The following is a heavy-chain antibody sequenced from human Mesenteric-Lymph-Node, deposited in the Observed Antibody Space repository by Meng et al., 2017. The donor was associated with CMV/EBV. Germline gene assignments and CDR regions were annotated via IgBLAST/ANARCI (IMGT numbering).Heavy chain of an antibody. CDR1: RFTFSSYT. CDR2: ISSSSSYI. J-gene: IGHJ6*02. V-gene: IGHV3-21*04. CDR3: AKASIYYYYGMDV. Sequence: GGSLRLSCAASRFTFSSYTMNWVRQAPGKGLEWVSSISSSSSYIYYADSVKGRFTISRDNSKNTLYLQMNSLRAEDTALYYCAKASIYYYYGMDVWGQGSTVTVSS.